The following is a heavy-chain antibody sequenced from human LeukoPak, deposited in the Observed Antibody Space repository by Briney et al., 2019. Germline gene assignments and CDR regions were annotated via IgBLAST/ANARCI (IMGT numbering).Heavy chain of an antibody. D-gene: IGHD3-3*01. J-gene: IGHJ6*02. CDR1: GFTFSTYA. V-gene: IGHV3-23*01. CDR3: ASGFYDFWSGYPTGGPYYGMDV. Sequence: QAGGSLRLSCAASGFTFSTYAVNWVRQAPGKGLEWVSTISGSGDSTYYADSVKGRFTISRDNSKDTLYLQMSSVRVDDTAVYYCASGFYDFWSGYPTGGPYYGMDVWGQGTTVTVSS. CDR2: ISGSGDST.